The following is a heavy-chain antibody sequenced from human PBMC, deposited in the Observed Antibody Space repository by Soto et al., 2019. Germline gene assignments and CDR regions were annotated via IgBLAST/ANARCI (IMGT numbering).Heavy chain of an antibody. J-gene: IGHJ6*02. CDR1: GFTFSSYA. Sequence: GGSLRLSCAASGFTFSSYAMSWVRQAPGKGLEWVSAISGSGGSTYYADSVKGRFTISRDNSKNTLYLQMNSLRAEDTAVYYCAKRGGRTYDFWSGYSEGFWDVWGQGTTVTVSS. D-gene: IGHD3-3*01. CDR3: AKRGGRTYDFWSGYSEGFWDV. CDR2: ISGSGGST. V-gene: IGHV3-23*01.